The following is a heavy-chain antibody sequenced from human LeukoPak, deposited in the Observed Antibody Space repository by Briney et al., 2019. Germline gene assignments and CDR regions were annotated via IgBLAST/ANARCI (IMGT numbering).Heavy chain of an antibody. J-gene: IGHJ4*02. D-gene: IGHD3-10*01. Sequence: AGSPKISCKGSGYTFTKDWIGWVRQTPDKGREWMAMIYPGDSDITYSPSFQGQVSTSFGKTINTTFLQWSNLKAADTTTDYYATGWRGDFYGSAQNWGEGNLVSVSA. CDR1: GYTFTKDW. CDR3: ATGWRGDFYGSAQN. CDR2: IYPGDSDI. V-gene: IGHV5-51*01.